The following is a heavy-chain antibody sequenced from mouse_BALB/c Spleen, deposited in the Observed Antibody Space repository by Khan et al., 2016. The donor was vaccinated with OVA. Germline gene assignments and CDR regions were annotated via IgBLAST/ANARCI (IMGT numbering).Heavy chain of an antibody. D-gene: IGHD2-2*01. CDR3: ARDDGYDVDY. CDR1: GFNIKDTY. V-gene: IGHV14-3*02. Sequence: VQLQQSGAELVKSGASVKLSCTASGFNIKDTYLHWVKQRPEQGLEWIGRIDPANGNTKYDPKFQGKATITTDTSSNTAYLQRRSLTSEDTSVYYCARDDGYDVDYWGQGTTLTVSS. CDR2: IDPANGNT. J-gene: IGHJ2*01.